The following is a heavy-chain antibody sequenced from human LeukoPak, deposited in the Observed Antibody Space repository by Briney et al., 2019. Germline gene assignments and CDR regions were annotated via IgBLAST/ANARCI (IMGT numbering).Heavy chain of an antibody. D-gene: IGHD3-22*01. J-gene: IGHJ5*02. V-gene: IGHV4-59*01. Sequence: SETLSLTCTVSGGSISTYYWSWIRQPPGKGLEWIGYIYYSGSTNYNPSLKSRVTISVDTSKNQFSLKLSSVTAADTAVYYCARAAGFYDTNWFDPWGQGTLVTVSS. CDR2: IYYSGST. CDR1: GGSISTYY. CDR3: ARAAGFYDTNWFDP.